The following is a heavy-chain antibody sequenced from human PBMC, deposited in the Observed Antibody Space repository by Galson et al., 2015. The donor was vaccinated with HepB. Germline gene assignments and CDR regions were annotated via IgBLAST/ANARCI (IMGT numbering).Heavy chain of an antibody. CDR3: ARHLQYYGSGSYYFNWYFDL. V-gene: IGHV1-18*01. Sequence: QSGAEVKKPGASVKVSCKASGYTFTSYGISWVRQAPGQGLEWMGWISAYNGNTNYAQKLQGRVTMTTDTSTSTAYMELRSLRSDDTAVYYCARHLQYYGSGSYYFNWYFDLWGRGTLVTVSS. D-gene: IGHD3-10*01. CDR1: GYTFTSYG. CDR2: ISAYNGNT. J-gene: IGHJ2*01.